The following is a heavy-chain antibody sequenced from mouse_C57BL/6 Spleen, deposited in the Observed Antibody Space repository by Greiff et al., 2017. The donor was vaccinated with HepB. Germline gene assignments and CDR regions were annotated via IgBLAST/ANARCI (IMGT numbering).Heavy chain of an antibody. J-gene: IGHJ1*03. V-gene: IGHV1-53*01. CDR3: ARETTVVGDWYFDV. D-gene: IGHD1-1*01. Sequence: QVQLQQPGTELVKPGASVKLSCKASGYTFTSYWMHWVKQRPGQGLEWIGNINPSNGGTNYNEKFKSKATLTVDKSSSTAYMQLSSLPSEDSAVYYCARETTVVGDWYFDVWGTGTTVTVSS. CDR2: INPSNGGT. CDR1: GYTFTSYW.